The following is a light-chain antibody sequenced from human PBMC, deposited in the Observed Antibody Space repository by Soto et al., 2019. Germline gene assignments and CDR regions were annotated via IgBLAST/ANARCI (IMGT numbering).Light chain of an antibody. J-gene: IGKJ1*01. V-gene: IGKV1-39*01. Sequence: IQMTQSPSSLSASVGDRVTITCRASQSISNYLNWYQQNPGKAPKLLIYAASSLQSGVPSRFSGGGSGTEFTLTISSLQHDDFATYYCQQYSSYWTFGQGTKVDI. CDR2: AAS. CDR1: QSISNY. CDR3: QQYSSYWT.